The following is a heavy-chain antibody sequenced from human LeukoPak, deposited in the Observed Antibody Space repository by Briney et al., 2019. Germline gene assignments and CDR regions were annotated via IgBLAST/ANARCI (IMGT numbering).Heavy chain of an antibody. CDR3: AKGYCTNGVCYFDY. CDR1: GFSFSNYW. Sequence: PGGSLRLSCAASGFSFSNYWMHWVRQAPGRGLVWVSRINSDGSSTTYADSVKGRFTISRDNSKNTLYLQMNSLRAEDTAVYYCAKGYCTNGVCYFDYWGQGTLVTVSS. J-gene: IGHJ4*02. D-gene: IGHD2-8*01. CDR2: INSDGSST. V-gene: IGHV3-74*01.